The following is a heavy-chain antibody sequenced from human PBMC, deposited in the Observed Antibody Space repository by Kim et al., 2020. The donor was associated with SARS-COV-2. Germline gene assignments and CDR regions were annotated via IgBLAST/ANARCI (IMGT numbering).Heavy chain of an antibody. CDR3: ARDPPYDYVWGSYRYTGESYYYYSYGMDV. J-gene: IGHJ6*02. D-gene: IGHD3-16*02. CDR2: IIPIFGTA. CDR1: GGTFSSYA. Sequence: SVKVSCKASGGTFSSYAISCVRQAPGQGLEWMGGIIPIFGTANYAQKFQGRVTITADESTSTAYMELSSLRSEDTAVYYCARDPPYDYVWGSYRYTGESYYYYSYGMDVWGQGTTVTVSS. V-gene: IGHV1-69*13.